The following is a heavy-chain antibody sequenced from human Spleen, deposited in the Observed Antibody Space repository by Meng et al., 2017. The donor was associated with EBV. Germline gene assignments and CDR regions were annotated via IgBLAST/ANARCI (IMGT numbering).Heavy chain of an antibody. CDR1: GYTFNNYD. J-gene: IGHJ5*02. Sequence: QVQLVHSGAEVKKPGASVKVSCKASGYTFNNYDINWVRQATGQGLEWMGWMNPNSDNTGFAQKFQGRVTMTKNTSISTAYMELTSLRSEDTAVYFCARGPYYDFCPFDPWGQGTLVTASS. CDR2: MNPNSDNT. CDR3: ARGPYYDFCPFDP. V-gene: IGHV1-8*01. D-gene: IGHD3-3*01.